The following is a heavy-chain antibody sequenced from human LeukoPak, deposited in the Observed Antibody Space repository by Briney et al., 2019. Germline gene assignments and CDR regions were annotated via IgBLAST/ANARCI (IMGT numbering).Heavy chain of an antibody. Sequence: GGSLRLPCAASGFTVSSSYMSWVRQAPGKGLEWVSVIYSGGSTYYADSVKGRFTISRDNSKNTLYLQMNSLRAEDTAVYYCAVGKYYYGSGSYWLGAFDIWGQGTMVTVSS. CDR3: AVGKYYYGSGSYWLGAFDI. CDR2: IYSGGST. J-gene: IGHJ3*02. CDR1: GFTVSSSY. V-gene: IGHV3-53*01. D-gene: IGHD3-10*01.